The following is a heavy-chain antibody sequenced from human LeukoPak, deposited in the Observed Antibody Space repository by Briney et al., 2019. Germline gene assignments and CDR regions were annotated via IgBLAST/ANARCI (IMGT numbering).Heavy chain of an antibody. D-gene: IGHD2-2*01. CDR1: GFTFSSYA. V-gene: IGHV3-23*01. CDR3: AKDRGCSSTSCYEGTFDH. CDR2: ISGSGGST. Sequence: GGSLRLSCAASGFTFSSYAMSWVRQAPGKGLEWVSAISGSGGSTYYADSVKGRFTISRDNSKNTLYLQMNSLRAEDTAVYYCAKDRGCSSTSCYEGTFDHWGQGTLVTVSS. J-gene: IGHJ4*02.